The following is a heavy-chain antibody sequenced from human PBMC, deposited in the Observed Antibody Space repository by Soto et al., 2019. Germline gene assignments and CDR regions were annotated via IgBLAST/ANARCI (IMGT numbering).Heavy chain of an antibody. Sequence: QVQLVESGGGVVQPGRSLRLSCAASGFTLSSYGMHWVRQAPGKGLEWVAVIWYDGSNKYYADSVKGRFTISRDNSKNTLYLQMNSLRAEDTAVYYCARGDCSSTSCYHWDYWGQGTLVTVSS. CDR1: GFTLSSYG. CDR3: ARGDCSSTSCYHWDY. CDR2: IWYDGSNK. V-gene: IGHV3-33*01. J-gene: IGHJ4*02. D-gene: IGHD2-2*01.